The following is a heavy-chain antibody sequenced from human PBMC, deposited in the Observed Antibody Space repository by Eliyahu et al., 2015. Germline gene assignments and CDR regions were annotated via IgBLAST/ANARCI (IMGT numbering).Heavy chain of an antibody. CDR3: ARDPLRSPLTVTTGEGWFDP. J-gene: IGHJ5*02. V-gene: IGHV3-30-3*01. CDR1: GFXFSXYX. CDR2: ISYDGSNK. D-gene: IGHD4-17*01. Sequence: QVQLVESGGGVVQPGXSLXLSCAASGFXFSXYXLPGARQAPGKGLEWVAVISYDGSNKYYADSVKGRFTISRDNSKNTLYLQMNSLRAEDTAVYYCARDPLRSPLTVTTGEGWFDPWGQGTLVTVSS.